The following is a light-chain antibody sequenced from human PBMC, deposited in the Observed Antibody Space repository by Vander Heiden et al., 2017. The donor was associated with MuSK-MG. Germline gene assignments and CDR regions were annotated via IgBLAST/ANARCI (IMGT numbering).Light chain of an antibody. V-gene: IGKV1-8*01. CDR2: AAS. Sequence: AIRMTQSPSSFSASTGDRVTITCRASQGISSYLAWYQQKPGKAPKLLIYAASTLQSGVPSRFSGSGSGTDFTLTISCLHSEDFATYYCQQDDSYPNTFGQGTKLEIK. CDR3: QQDDSYPNT. J-gene: IGKJ2*01. CDR1: QGISSY.